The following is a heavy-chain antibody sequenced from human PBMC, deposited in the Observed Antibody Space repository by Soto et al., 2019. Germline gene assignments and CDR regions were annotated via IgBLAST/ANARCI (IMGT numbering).Heavy chain of an antibody. CDR1: GGSFSGYY. D-gene: IGHD3-9*01. CDR3: ARSGPNILTGYYFDY. V-gene: IGHV4-34*01. CDR2: INHSGST. Sequence: SETLSLTCAVYGGSFSGYYWSWIRQPPGKGLEWIGEINHSGSTNYNPSLKSRVTISVDTSKNQFSLKLSSVTAADTAVYYCARSGPNILTGYYFDYWGQGTLVT. J-gene: IGHJ4*02.